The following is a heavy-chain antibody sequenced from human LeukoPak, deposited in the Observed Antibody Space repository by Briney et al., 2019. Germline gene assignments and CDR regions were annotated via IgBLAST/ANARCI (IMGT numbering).Heavy chain of an antibody. CDR3: ASWWSGYYFGY. J-gene: IGHJ4*02. V-gene: IGHV4-34*09. D-gene: IGHD3-3*01. CDR2: INRSGTT. CDR1: GGSFSTYY. Sequence: SETLSLTCAVYGGSFSTYYWSWIRQPPGKGLEWIGDINRSGTTNYNPSLKSRVTISVDTSKNQFSLKLSSVTAADTAVYYCASWWSGYYFGYWGQGTLVTVSS.